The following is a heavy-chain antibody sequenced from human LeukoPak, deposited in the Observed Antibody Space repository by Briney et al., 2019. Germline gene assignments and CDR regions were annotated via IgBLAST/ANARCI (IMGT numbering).Heavy chain of an antibody. CDR3: AKPPLYGDYVLNY. D-gene: IGHD4-17*01. V-gene: IGHV3-30*18. CDR1: GFTFSSYG. J-gene: IGHJ4*02. Sequence: PGGSLRLSCAASGFTFSSYGMHWVRQAPGKGLEWVAVISYDGSNKYYADSVKGRFTISRDNSKNTLYLQMNSLRAEDTAVYYCAKPPLYGDYVLNYWGQGTLVTVSS. CDR2: ISYDGSNK.